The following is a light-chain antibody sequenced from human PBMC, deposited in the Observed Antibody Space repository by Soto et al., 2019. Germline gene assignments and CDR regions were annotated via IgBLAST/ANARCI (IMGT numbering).Light chain of an antibody. J-gene: IGKJ4*01. CDR3: QQNYSPPLS. V-gene: IGKV1-39*01. CDR2: SAS. Sequence: DIQMTQAPSSLSASVGARVTITCRTSQSISNYLSWFQQKPGEAPRLLMYSASRLPSGVPSRFIGSGSGTDFTLPISILQPEDFATYYCQQNYSPPLSFGGGTKVEV. CDR1: QSISNY.